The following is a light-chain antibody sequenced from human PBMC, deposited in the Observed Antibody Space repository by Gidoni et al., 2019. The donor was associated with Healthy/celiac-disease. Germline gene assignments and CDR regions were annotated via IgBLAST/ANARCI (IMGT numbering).Light chain of an antibody. V-gene: IGKV1-5*03. CDR1: QSISSW. CDR2: KAS. CDR3: QQYNSYAYT. J-gene: IGKJ2*01. Sequence: DIQMTQSPSPLSASVGDRVTITCRASQSISSWLAWYQQKPGKAPKLLIYKASSLKSGVPSRFSGSGSGTEFTLTISSLQPDDFATYYCQQYNSYAYTFGQGTKLEIK.